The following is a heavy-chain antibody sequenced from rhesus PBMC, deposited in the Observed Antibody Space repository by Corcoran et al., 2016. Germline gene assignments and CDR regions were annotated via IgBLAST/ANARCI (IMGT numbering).Heavy chain of an antibody. CDR2: IYGSGSSN. V-gene: IGHV4-169*02. D-gene: IGHD4-4*01. CDR1: GGSISSSS. J-gene: IGHJ4*01. CDR3: AREPYGSSYTFDY. Sequence: QLPLQESGPGLVKPAETLSLTCAVSGGSISSSSWSWAPQAPGEGLEWIGYIYGSGSSNNYNPSLKSRVTLSVDTSKNQLSLKLSSVTTADTAVYYCAREPYGSSYTFDYWGQGVLVTVSS.